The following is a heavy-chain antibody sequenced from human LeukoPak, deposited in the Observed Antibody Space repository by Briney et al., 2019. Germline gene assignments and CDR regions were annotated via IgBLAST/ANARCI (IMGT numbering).Heavy chain of an antibody. CDR2: ISSSSSTI. D-gene: IGHD3-3*01. V-gene: IGHV3-48*04. J-gene: IGHJ6*03. CDR3: ARDQLEWSIYYYMDV. Sequence: GGCLRLSCAASGFTFSSYSMNWVRQAPGKGLEWVSYISSSSSTIYYADSVKGRFTISRDNAKNSLYLQMNSLRAEDTAVYYCARDQLEWSIYYYMDVWGKGTTVTVSS. CDR1: GFTFSSYS.